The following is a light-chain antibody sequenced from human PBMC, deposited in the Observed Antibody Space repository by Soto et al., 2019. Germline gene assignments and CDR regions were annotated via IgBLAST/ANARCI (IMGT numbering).Light chain of an antibody. CDR3: SSYTSSSTRVV. J-gene: IGLJ2*01. Sequence: QSALTQPASASGSPGQSITISCTGTSSDVGDYNYVSWYQQHPGKAPKLMIYDVSNRPSGVSNRFSGSKSGNTASLTISGLQAEDEADYYCSSYTSSSTRVVFGGGTMLTVL. V-gene: IGLV2-14*01. CDR1: SSDVGDYNY. CDR2: DVS.